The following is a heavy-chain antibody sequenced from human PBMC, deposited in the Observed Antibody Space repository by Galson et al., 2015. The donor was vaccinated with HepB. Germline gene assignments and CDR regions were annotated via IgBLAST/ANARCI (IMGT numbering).Heavy chain of an antibody. Sequence: QPPGKGLKWIGEISHSGTTNYNPSLKSRVSISVDPSENRFYLKLTSVTAADTAVYFCARGEQEWLLYRPLNNWFDPWGQGTLVTVSS. V-gene: IGHV4-34*01. J-gene: IGHJ5*02. CDR3: ARGEQEWLLYRPLNNWFDP. D-gene: IGHD3-3*01. CDR2: ISHSGTT.